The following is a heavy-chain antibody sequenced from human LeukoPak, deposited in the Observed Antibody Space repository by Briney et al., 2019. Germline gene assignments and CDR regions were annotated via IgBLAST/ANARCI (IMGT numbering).Heavy chain of an antibody. CDR1: GFTFSSYA. Sequence: PGRSLKLSCAASGFTFSSYAMHWVRQAPGKGLEWVAVISYDGSNKYYADSVKGRFTISRDNSKNTLYLQMNSLRAEDTAVYYCARGFRGWYYFDYWGQGTLVTVSS. CDR3: ARGFRGWYYFDY. V-gene: IGHV3-30*04. D-gene: IGHD6-19*01. J-gene: IGHJ4*02. CDR2: ISYDGSNK.